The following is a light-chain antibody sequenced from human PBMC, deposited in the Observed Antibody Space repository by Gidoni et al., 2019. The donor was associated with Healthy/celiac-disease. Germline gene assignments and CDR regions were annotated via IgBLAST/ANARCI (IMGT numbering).Light chain of an antibody. CDR2: AAS. V-gene: IGKV1-39*01. CDR3: QHSYSTSFT. J-gene: IGKJ3*01. Sequence: DIQLTQSPSSLYASVGDRVTITCRASQSISSYLNWYQQKPGKAPTLLIYAASSLQSGVPSRCSGRGSGTDFTLTSSSLQPEYFATYYCQHSYSTSFTFGPGTKVDIK. CDR1: QSISSY.